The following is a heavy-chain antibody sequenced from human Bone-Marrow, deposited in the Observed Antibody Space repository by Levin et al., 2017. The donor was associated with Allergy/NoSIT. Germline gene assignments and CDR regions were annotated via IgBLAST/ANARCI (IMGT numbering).Heavy chain of an antibody. CDR3: ARVGGNAAFDY. V-gene: IGHV4-39*07. Sequence: PSETLSLTCTVSGGSISSSSYYWGWIRQPPGKGLEWIGSIYYSGSTYYNPSLKSRVTISVDTSKNQFSLKLSSVTAADTAVYYCARVGGNAAFDYWGQGTLVTVSS. CDR1: GGSISSSSYY. CDR2: IYYSGST. J-gene: IGHJ4*02. D-gene: IGHD4-23*01.